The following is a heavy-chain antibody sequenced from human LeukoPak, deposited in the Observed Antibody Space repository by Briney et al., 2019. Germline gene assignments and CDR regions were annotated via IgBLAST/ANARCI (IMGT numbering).Heavy chain of an antibody. CDR1: GYTFPSYG. J-gene: IGHJ6*03. D-gene: IGHD1-26*01. CDR3: ASSKWSVGGNYYYYMDV. CDR2: ISAYNGNT. Sequence: ASVKVSCKASGYTFPSYGLSWVRQAPGQGLECMGWISAYNGNTNYAQKFQGRLIMTIDTSTSTACMALRSLRSDDTAVYYCASSKWSVGGNYYYYMDVWGKGTTVTVSS. V-gene: IGHV1-18*01.